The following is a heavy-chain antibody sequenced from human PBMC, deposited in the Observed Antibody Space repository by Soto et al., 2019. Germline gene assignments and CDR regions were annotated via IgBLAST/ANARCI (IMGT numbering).Heavy chain of an antibody. CDR2: IYYSGST. V-gene: IGHV4-59*01. CDR1: GGSISSYY. CDR3: ARDQGDTSYYYYYYGMDV. Sequence: SETLSLTCTVSGGSISSYYWSWIRQPPGKGLEWIGYIYYSGSTNYNPSLKSRVTISVDTSKNQFSLKLSSVTAADTAVYYCARDQGDTSYYYYYYGMDVWGQGTTVTV. J-gene: IGHJ6*02. D-gene: IGHD3-16*01.